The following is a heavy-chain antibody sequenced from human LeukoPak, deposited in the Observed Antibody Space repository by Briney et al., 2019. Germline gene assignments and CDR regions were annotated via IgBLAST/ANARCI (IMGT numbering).Heavy chain of an antibody. CDR1: GFTFSSYS. V-gene: IGHV3-21*01. CDR3: ARDLTAGAVAGISNWFDP. CDR2: ISSSSSYI. Sequence: PGGSLRLSCAASGFTFSSYSMNWVRQAPGKGLEWVSSISSSSSYIYYADSVKGRFTISRDNAKNSLYLQMNSLRAEDTAVYYCARDLTAGAVAGISNWFDPWGQGTLVTVSS. J-gene: IGHJ5*02. D-gene: IGHD6-19*01.